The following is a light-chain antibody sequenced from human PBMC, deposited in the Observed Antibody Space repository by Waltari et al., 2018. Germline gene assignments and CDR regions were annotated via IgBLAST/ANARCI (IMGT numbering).Light chain of an antibody. V-gene: IGKV3-20*01. Sequence: EIGLTQSPGTASLSPGERVTLSCSASQTVGSSSFAWYQQKPGHAPRLVIYRASRRSTGIPDWFSGSGSGTDFSLTISRLEPEDFAVSYCQQHGTLPATFGQGTKVEIK. CDR3: QQHGTLPAT. J-gene: IGKJ1*01. CDR1: QTVGSSS. CDR2: RAS.